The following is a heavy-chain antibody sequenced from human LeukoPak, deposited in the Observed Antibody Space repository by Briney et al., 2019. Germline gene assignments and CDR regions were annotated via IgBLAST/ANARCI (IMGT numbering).Heavy chain of an antibody. CDR3: ARHRGAQLRYFDWLSWFDP. V-gene: IGHV4-38-2*01. Sequence: SETLSLTCAVSGYSIGSGYYWGWIRQPPGKGLEWIGSIYHSGSTYYNPSLKSRVTISVDTSKNQFSLKLSSVTAADTAVYYCARHRGAQLRYFDWLSWFDPWGQGTLVTVSS. CDR1: GYSIGSGYY. J-gene: IGHJ5*02. D-gene: IGHD3-9*01. CDR2: IYHSGST.